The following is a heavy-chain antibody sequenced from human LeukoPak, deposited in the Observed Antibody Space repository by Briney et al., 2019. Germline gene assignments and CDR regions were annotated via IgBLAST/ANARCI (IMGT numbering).Heavy chain of an antibody. J-gene: IGHJ3*02. CDR1: GDSISNYY. Sequence: SETLSLTCTVSGDSISNYYWSWIRQPPGKGLEWIGYIYYSGITNYNPSLKSRVTISVDTSKNQFSLKLSSVTAADTALYYCAREWAEYCGGDCYSILGSFDIWGQGTMVTVSS. CDR2: IYYSGIT. V-gene: IGHV4-59*01. CDR3: AREWAEYCGGDCYSILGSFDI. D-gene: IGHD2-21*02.